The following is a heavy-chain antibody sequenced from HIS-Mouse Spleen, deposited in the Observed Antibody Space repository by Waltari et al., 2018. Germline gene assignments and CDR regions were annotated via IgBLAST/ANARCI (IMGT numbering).Heavy chain of an antibody. J-gene: IGHJ2*01. Sequence: QLQLQESGPGLVKPSETLSLACTVAGGSISSSSYYWGWIRPPPGKGLEWIGSIYFSGSTYYKPSLTGRVTISVDTSKNQFTLKLSSVTAADTAVYYCAREIPYSSSLYDWYFDLWGRGTLVTVSS. D-gene: IGHD6-13*01. CDR3: AREIPYSSSLYDWYFDL. CDR2: IYFSGST. CDR1: GGSISSSSYY. V-gene: IGHV4-39*07.